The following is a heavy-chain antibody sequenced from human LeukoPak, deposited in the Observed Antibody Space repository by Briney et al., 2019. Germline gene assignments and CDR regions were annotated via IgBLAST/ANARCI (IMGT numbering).Heavy chain of an antibody. V-gene: IGHV4-34*01. CDR3: ARGVLSSRTHILYYYYYGMDV. CDR1: GGSFSGYY. CDR2: INHSGST. J-gene: IGHJ6*02. D-gene: IGHD3-16*01. Sequence: ASETLSLTCAVYGGSFSGYYWSWIRQPPGKGLEWIGEINHSGSTNYNPSLKSRVTISVDTSKNQFSLKLSSVTAADTAVYYCARGVLSSRTHILYYYYYGMDVWGQGTTVTVSS.